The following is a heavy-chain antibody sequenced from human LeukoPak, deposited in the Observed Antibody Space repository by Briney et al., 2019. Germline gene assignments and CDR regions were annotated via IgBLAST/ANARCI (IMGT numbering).Heavy chain of an antibody. D-gene: IGHD3-10*01. CDR1: GFPFNSNA. CDR3: AKYFDSGTYPREWYFDY. CDR2: ITGSGGNT. V-gene: IGHV3-23*01. J-gene: IGHJ4*02. Sequence: GGSLTLLCAASGFPFNSNAMSGLRQTPGRGVVGVSSITGSGGNTFYADPVEGRFTISRDNTKNTLYLQMNSLRAEDTAVYYCAKYFDSGTYPREWYFDYWGQGTLVTVSS.